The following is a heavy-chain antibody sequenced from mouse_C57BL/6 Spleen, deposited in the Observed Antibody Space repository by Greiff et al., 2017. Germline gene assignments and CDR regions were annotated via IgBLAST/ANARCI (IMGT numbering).Heavy chain of an antibody. V-gene: IGHV1-42*01. J-gene: IGHJ2*01. Sequence: EVQLQQSGPELVKPGASVKISCKASGYSFTGYYMNRVKQSPEKSLEWIGEINPSTGGTTYNQKFKAKATLTVDKSSSTAYMQLKSLTSEDSAVYYCARWGGDYWGQGTTLTVSS. CDR3: ARWGGDY. CDR1: GYSFTGYY. CDR2: INPSTGGT.